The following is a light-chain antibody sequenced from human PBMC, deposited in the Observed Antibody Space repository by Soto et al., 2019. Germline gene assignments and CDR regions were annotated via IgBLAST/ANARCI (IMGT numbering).Light chain of an antibody. CDR1: QSISSW. CDR2: DAS. Sequence: GDRVTITCRASQSISSWLAWYQQKPGKAPKLLIYDASSLESGVPSRFSGSGSGTEFTLTISSLQPDDFATYYCQQYNRYSKTFGQGTKLEIK. J-gene: IGKJ2*01. CDR3: QQYNRYSKT. V-gene: IGKV1-5*01.